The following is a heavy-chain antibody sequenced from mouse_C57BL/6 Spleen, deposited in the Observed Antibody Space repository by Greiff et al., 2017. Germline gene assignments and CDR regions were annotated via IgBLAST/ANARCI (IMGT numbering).Heavy chain of an antibody. V-gene: IGHV1-69*01. CDR1: GYTFTSYW. CDR2: IDPSDSYT. D-gene: IGHD2-4*01. CDR3: ARSRVYYDPFAY. J-gene: IGHJ3*01. Sequence: QVQLQQPGAELVMPGASVKLSCKASGYTFTSYWMHWVKQRPGQGLEWIGEIDPSDSYTNYNQKFKGKSTLTVDKSSSTAYMQLSSLTSEDSAVYYCARSRVYYDPFAYWGQGTLVTVSA.